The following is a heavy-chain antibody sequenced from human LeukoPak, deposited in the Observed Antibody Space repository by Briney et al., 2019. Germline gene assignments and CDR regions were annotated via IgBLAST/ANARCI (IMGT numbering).Heavy chain of an antibody. Sequence: SETLSLTCAVYGGSFSGYYWSWIRQPPGKGLEWIGEINHSGSTNHNPSLKSRVTISVDTSKNQFSLKLSSVTAADTAVYYCARQRGYSYGYRDYYYGMDVWGQGTTVTVSS. D-gene: IGHD5-18*01. CDR2: INHSGST. CDR3: ARQRGYSYGYRDYYYGMDV. CDR1: GGSFSGYY. J-gene: IGHJ6*02. V-gene: IGHV4-34*01.